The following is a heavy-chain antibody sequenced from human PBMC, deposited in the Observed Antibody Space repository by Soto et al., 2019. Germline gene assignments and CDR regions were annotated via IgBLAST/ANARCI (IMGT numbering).Heavy chain of an antibody. Sequence: VQLVESGGAVVRPGGSLRLSCAASGFTFSSYSMSWIRQAPGKGLEWLSYISTTSNTIYYADRVRGRFTISRDNAKKATYRQMDRLRVEDTAVYFCARGDSWYGRERFHFDYWGPGTRVAVSS. CDR1: GFTFSSYS. D-gene: IGHD6-13*01. V-gene: IGHV3-48*01. J-gene: IGHJ4*02. CDR3: ARGDSWYGRERFHFDY. CDR2: ISTTSNTI.